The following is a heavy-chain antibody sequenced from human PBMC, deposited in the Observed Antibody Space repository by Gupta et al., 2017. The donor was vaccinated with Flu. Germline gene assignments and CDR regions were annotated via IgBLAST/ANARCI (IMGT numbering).Heavy chain of an antibody. V-gene: IGHV3-23*01. J-gene: IGHJ4*02. D-gene: IGHD2-21*01. Sequence: VRQAPGTGLQWVSTVNSDGNTYYTDSVKGRFTISRDSSKNMLYLQMNSLAAEDTAFYYCVKGGPLARIPDYWGQGALVTVAS. CDR2: VNSDGNT. CDR3: VKGGPLARIPDY.